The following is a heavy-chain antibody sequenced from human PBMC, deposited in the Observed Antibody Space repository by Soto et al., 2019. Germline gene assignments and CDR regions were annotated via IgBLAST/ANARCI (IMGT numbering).Heavy chain of an antibody. J-gene: IGHJ4*02. CDR3: TTEAIQLWFDF. CDR1: GFTFRDHS. D-gene: IGHD5-18*01. CDR2: IRDRPDRYTT. V-gene: IGHV3-72*01. Sequence: EVQLVESGGGLAQPGSSLTLSCAASGFTFRDHSMGWVRQAPGKGLERVGRIRDRPDRYTTDYAASVKDRFIISRADSKNLLYLHMNNLKAEDSAVYFCTTEAIQLWFDFWGQGTLVTVSS.